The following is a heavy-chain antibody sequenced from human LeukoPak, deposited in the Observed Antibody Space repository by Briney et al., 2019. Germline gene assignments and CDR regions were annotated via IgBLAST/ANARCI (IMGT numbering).Heavy chain of an antibody. CDR2: ISSSSSYI. Sequence: GGSLRLSCAASGFTFSSYSMNWVRQAPGKGLEWVSSISSSSSYIYYADSVKGRFTISRDNAKNSLYLQMNSLRAEDTALYYXAKEYCSGGSCYSDGALDYWGQGTLVTVSS. CDR3: AKEYCSGGSCYSDGALDY. J-gene: IGHJ4*02. V-gene: IGHV3-21*04. CDR1: GFTFSSYS. D-gene: IGHD2-15*01.